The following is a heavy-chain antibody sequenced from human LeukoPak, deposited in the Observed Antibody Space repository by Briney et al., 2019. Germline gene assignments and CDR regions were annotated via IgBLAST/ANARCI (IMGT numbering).Heavy chain of an antibody. CDR3: ASLLLWFGELGEYYFDY. CDR2: IYYSGST. CDR1: GYSTSSGYY. Sequence: PSETLSLTCAASGYSTSSGYYWGWIRQPPGKGLEWIGSIYYSGSTYYNPSLKSRVTISVDTSKNQFSLKLSSVTAADTAVYYCASLLLWFGELGEYYFDYWGQGTLVTVSS. D-gene: IGHD3-10*01. V-gene: IGHV4-38-2*01. J-gene: IGHJ4*02.